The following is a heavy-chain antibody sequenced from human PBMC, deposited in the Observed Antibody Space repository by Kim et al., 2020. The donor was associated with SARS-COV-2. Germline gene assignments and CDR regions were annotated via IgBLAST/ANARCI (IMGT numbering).Heavy chain of an antibody. Sequence: SETLSPTCTVSFGSISSYYWNWMRQSPGKGLEWIGYVDYSGSTKYNPSLKSRVSISVDTSKNQFSLRLTSVTAADTAVYFCVRESRDGYNYFDYWGQGTLVTVSS. J-gene: IGHJ4*02. CDR1: FGSISSYY. V-gene: IGHV4-59*13. D-gene: IGHD5-12*01. CDR3: VRESRDGYNYFDY. CDR2: VDYSGST.